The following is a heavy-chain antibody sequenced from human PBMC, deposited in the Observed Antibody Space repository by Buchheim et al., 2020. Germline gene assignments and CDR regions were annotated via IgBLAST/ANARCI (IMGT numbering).Heavy chain of an antibody. CDR2: ISYDGSNK. CDR1: GFTFSSYA. Sequence: QVQLVESGGGVVQPGRSLRLSCAASGFTFSSYAMHWVRPAPGKGLEWVAVISYDGSNKYYADSVKGRFTISRDNSKNTLYLQMNSLRAEDTAVYYCARGGALYYDILTGYYRDWGQGTL. CDR3: ARGGALYYDILTGYYRD. V-gene: IGHV3-30*04. J-gene: IGHJ4*02. D-gene: IGHD3-9*01.